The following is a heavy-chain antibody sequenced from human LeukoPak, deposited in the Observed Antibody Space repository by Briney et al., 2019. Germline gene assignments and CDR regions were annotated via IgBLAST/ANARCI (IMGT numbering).Heavy chain of an antibody. Sequence: SETLSLTCAVYGGSFSGYYWSWIRQPPGKGLEWIGEINHSGSTNYNPSLKSRVTISVDTSKNQFSLKLSSVTAADTAVYYCARESKVKIAARPETYAPDYWGQGTLVTVSS. CDR2: INHSGST. J-gene: IGHJ4*02. V-gene: IGHV4-34*01. D-gene: IGHD6-6*01. CDR3: ARESKVKIAARPETYAPDY. CDR1: GGSFSGYY.